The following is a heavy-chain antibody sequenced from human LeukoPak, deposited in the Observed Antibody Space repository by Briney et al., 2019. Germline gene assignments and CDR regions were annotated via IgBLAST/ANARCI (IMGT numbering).Heavy chain of an antibody. D-gene: IGHD3-22*01. CDR2: IWYDGSNK. J-gene: IGHJ6*02. CDR1: GFTFSNYG. V-gene: IGHV3-33*01. CDR3: ARDALPYYYDSSGRKRPYGMDV. Sequence: GGSLRLSCAASGFTFSNYGMHWVRQAPGKGLEWVALIWYDGSNKYSADSVKGRFTISRDNSKNTLYLEMNSLRSEDTAVYYCARDALPYYYDSSGRKRPYGMDVWGQGRTLTVSS.